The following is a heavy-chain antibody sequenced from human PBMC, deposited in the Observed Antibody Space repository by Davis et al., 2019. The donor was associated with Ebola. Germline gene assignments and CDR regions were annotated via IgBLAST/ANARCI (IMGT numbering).Heavy chain of an antibody. CDR1: GGSISSYY. CDR3: ARASTPMAYFDY. J-gene: IGHJ4*02. V-gene: IGHV4-59*08. D-gene: IGHD2-2*01. Sequence: SETLSLTCTVSGGSISSYYWSWIRQPPGKGLEWIGYIYFTGTTNYNHSLMSRVTMSIDTSKNQFSLRLTSVTATDTAFYFCARASTPMAYFDYWGQGSLLTVSS. CDR2: IYFTGTT.